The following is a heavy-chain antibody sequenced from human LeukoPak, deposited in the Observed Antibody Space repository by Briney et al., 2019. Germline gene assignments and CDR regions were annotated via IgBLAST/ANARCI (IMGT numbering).Heavy chain of an antibody. V-gene: IGHV1-18*04. CDR1: GYTFTNYY. J-gene: IGHJ4*02. Sequence: ASVKVSCKASGYTFTNYYMNWVRQAPGQGLEWMGWISAYNGNTNYAQKLQGRVTMTTDTSTNTAYMELRSLRSDDTAVYYCARDDALVATGSFDYWGQGTLVTVSS. D-gene: IGHD5-12*01. CDR2: ISAYNGNT. CDR3: ARDDALVATGSFDY.